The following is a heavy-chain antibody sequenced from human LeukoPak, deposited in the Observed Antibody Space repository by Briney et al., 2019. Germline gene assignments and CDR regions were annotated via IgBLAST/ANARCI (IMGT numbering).Heavy chain of an antibody. V-gene: IGHV1-2*02. CDR2: INPNSGGT. CDR1: GYTFTGYY. D-gene: IGHD5-12*01. Sequence: ASVKVSCKASGYTFTGYYMHWVRQAPGQGLEWMGWINPNSGGTNYAQKFQGRVTMTRDTSISTAYMELNRLRSDDTAVYYCASTSMATIATDYWGQGTLVTVPS. CDR3: ASTSMATIATDY. J-gene: IGHJ4*02.